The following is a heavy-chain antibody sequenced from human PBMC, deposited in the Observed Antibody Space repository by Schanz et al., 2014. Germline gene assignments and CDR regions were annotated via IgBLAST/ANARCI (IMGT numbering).Heavy chain of an antibody. CDR3: ERDTAYGMDV. V-gene: IGHV3-30-3*01. D-gene: IGHD2-21*02. Sequence: VLLVESGGGLVKPGGSLRLSCEAYGFTLSSYAMHWVRQAPGKGLEWVAVISYDGSNKYYADSGKVRFTISRDNSKSTRYLQMNTQRAEAAAVYFCERDTAYGMDVWGQGTTVTVSS. CDR1: GFTLSSYA. J-gene: IGHJ6*02. CDR2: ISYDGSNK.